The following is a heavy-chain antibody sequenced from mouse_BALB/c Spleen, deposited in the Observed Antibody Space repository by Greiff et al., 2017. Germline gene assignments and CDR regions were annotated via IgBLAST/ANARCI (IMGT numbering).Heavy chain of an antibody. CDR3: ARPITTATAWFAY. V-gene: IGHV7-3*02. D-gene: IGHD1-2*01. J-gene: IGHJ3*01. CDR1: GFTFTDYY. Sequence: EVKLMESGGGLVQPGGSLRLSCATSGFTFTDYYMSWVRQPPGKALEWLGFIRNKANGYTTEYSASVKGRFTISRDNSQSILYLQMNTLRAEDSATYYCARPITTATAWFAYWGQGTLVTVSA. CDR2: IRNKANGYTT.